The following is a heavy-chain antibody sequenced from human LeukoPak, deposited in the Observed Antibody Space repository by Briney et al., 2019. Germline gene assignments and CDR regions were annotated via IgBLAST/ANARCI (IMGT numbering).Heavy chain of an antibody. D-gene: IGHD3-3*01. CDR2: IYYSGST. CDR3: AQIPYYDFWSGEGT. V-gene: IGHV4-59*11. Sequence: SETLSLICTVSGGSISSHYWSWIRQPPGKGLEWIGYIYYSGSTNYNPSLKSRVTISVDTSKNQFSLKLSSVTAADTAVYYCAQIPYYDFWSGEGTWGQGTLVTVSS. J-gene: IGHJ5*02. CDR1: GGSISSHY.